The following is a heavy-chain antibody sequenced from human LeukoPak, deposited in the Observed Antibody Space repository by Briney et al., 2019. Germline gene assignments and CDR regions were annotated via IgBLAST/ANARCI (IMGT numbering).Heavy chain of an antibody. D-gene: IGHD3-22*01. CDR1: GFTFSSYS. J-gene: IGHJ3*02. CDR3: ARDSHYYDSSGYYPDAFDI. Sequence: GGSLRLSRAASGFTFSSYSMNWVRQAPGKGLDGVSYISSSSSTIYYADSVKGRFTISRDNDKTSLYLQMNSLRAEDTAVYYCARDSHYYDSSGYYPDAFDIWGQGTMVTVSS. CDR2: ISSSSSTI. V-gene: IGHV3-48*04.